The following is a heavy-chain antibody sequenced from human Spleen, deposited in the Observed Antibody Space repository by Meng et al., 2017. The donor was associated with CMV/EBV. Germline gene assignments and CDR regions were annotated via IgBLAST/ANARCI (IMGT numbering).Heavy chain of an antibody. CDR1: GYTFSRYG. D-gene: IGHD3-3*01. J-gene: IGHJ5*02. CDR3: ARGDYDFHP. CDR2: IGSCTRNT. Sequence: RVSCKASGYTFSRYGISWVRQAPGQGLGWMGWIGSCTRNTKSAQKLQGRVTMTTDTSTSTDYMELRSLRSDDTALYYCARGDYDFHPWGRGTLVTVSS. V-gene: IGHV1-18*01.